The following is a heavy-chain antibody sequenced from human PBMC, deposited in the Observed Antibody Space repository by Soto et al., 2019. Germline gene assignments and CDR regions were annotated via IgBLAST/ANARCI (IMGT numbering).Heavy chain of an antibody. Sequence: GGSLRLSCTASGFTFGDYAMSWFRQAPGKGLEWVGFIRSKAYGGTTEYAASVKGRFTISRDDSKSIAYLQMNSLKTEDTAVYYCTRDSDYNWNDFEAFDIWGQGTMVTVSS. CDR1: GFTFGDYA. CDR3: TRDSDYNWNDFEAFDI. J-gene: IGHJ3*02. D-gene: IGHD1-1*01. V-gene: IGHV3-49*03. CDR2: IRSKAYGGTT.